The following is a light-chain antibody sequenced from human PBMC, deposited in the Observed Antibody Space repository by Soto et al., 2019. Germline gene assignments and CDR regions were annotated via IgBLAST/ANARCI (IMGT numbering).Light chain of an antibody. Sequence: DIVMTQSPATLSVSRGERATLSCRASQSVSSNLAWYQQRPGQAPRLLIYGASTRATGIPARFSGSGSGTEFTLTISSLQSEDFAVYYCHHYNNWPHTFGGGTKVEIK. V-gene: IGKV3-15*01. CDR2: GAS. J-gene: IGKJ4*01. CDR3: HHYNNWPHT. CDR1: QSVSSN.